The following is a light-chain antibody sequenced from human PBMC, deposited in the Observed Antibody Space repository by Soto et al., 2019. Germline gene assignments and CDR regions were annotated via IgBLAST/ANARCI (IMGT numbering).Light chain of an antibody. J-gene: IGKJ1*01. CDR2: SAS. V-gene: IGKV1-39*01. CDR1: QPIGTS. CDR3: QQYYSYPRT. Sequence: DIQMTQSPSSLSASVGDSVTVTCRASQPIGTSLHWYQQKAGKAPRILISSASRLQSGVSSRFSGSGSGTHFTLTISSLQSEDFETDDCQQYYSYPRTFGQGTKVDIK.